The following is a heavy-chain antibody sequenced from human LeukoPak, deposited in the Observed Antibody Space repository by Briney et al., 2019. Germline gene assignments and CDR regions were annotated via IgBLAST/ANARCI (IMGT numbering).Heavy chain of an antibody. J-gene: IGHJ4*02. Sequence: GGSLRLSCAASGFTFSSYSMNWVRQAPGKGLEWVSSISSSSSYIYYADSVKGRFTISRDNAKNSLYLQMNSLRAEDTAVYYCARGAFRDGYNYYFNYWGQGTLVTVSS. D-gene: IGHD5-24*01. CDR2: ISSSSSYI. CDR1: GFTFSSYS. CDR3: ARGAFRDGYNYYFNY. V-gene: IGHV3-21*01.